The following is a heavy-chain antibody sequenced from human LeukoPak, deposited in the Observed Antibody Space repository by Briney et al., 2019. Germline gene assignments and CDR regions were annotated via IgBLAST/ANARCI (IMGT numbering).Heavy chain of an antibody. CDR2: IIPILGIA. CDR1: GGTFSSYA. V-gene: IGHV1-69*04. J-gene: IGHJ4*02. D-gene: IGHD2-21*02. Sequence: SVKVSCKASGGTFSSYAISWVRQAPGQGLEWMGRIIPILGIANYAQKFQGRVTITADKSTSTAYMELSSLRSEDTAVYYCARDLVVVTTLDYWGQGTLVTVSS. CDR3: ARDLVVVTTLDY.